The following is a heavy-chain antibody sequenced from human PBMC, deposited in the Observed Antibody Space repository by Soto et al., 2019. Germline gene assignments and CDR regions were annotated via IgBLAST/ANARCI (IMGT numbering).Heavy chain of an antibody. D-gene: IGHD4-17*01. CDR2: ISYLDGTNK. CDR3: ARDPRNTRTTSALCD. J-gene: IGHJ4*02. CDR1: GFTFSNFA. V-gene: IGHV3-30*01. Sequence: QVQLVESGGGVVQPGTSLTLSCAGSGFTFSNFAIHWVRQAPGKGLEWVAVISYLDGTNKYYADSVKGRFTISRDNSKSTVYLQMNSLRPEDTAIYYCARDPRNTRTTSALCDWGQGTLVTVSS.